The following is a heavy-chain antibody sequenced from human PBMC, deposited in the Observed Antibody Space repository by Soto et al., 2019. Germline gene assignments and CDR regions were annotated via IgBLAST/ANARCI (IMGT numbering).Heavy chain of an antibody. CDR2: IYYTGTT. V-gene: IGHV4-59*01. CDR1: GGTMSTYY. D-gene: IGHD3-22*01. CDR3: ARPRSSGYAGEFDY. Sequence: FETLSLTCPASGGTMSTYYWNWIRQPPGKGLESIGFIYYTGTTNYNPSLKSRVTISVDTSQNQFSLMLTSVTAADTAVYYCARPRSSGYAGEFDYWGQGILVTVSS. J-gene: IGHJ4*02.